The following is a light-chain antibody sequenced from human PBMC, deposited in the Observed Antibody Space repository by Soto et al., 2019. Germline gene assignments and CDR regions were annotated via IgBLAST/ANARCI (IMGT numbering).Light chain of an antibody. CDR2: KTD. J-gene: IGLJ3*02. CDR1: SYNIGKNL. V-gene: IGLV1-47*01. Sequence: QSVLTQPPSASGSPGQRVTVSCSGGSYNIGKNLVYWYQQRPGTAPKLLIFKTDARPSGVPERFSGSNSGSSASLAISGLRSEDEADYFCAAWDDSLSARVLGGGTQLTVL. CDR3: AAWDDSLSARV.